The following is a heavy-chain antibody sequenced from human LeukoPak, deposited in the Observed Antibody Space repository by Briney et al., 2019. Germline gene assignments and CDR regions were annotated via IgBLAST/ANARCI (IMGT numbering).Heavy chain of an antibody. CDR1: GFTFSNDV. D-gene: IGHD6-13*01. CDR3: AKDGAAPDFYNYYGMDV. CDR2: ISGGGRNS. J-gene: IGHJ6*02. Sequence: GGSLRLSCAASGFTFSNDVMNWVRQAPGEGLEWVSAISGGGRNSYYGDSVKGRFTISRDNSKNTLYLQMNGLRVEDTAVYYCAKDGAAPDFYNYYGMDVWGQGTTVTVFS. V-gene: IGHV3-23*01.